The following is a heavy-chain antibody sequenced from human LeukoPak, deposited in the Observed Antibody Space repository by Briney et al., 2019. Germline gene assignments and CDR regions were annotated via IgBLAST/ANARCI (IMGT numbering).Heavy chain of an antibody. J-gene: IGHJ4*02. V-gene: IGHV1-69*06. CDR3: ARVGISDTAMVSNY. CDR1: GYTFTSYA. D-gene: IGHD5-18*01. CDR2: IIPIFGTA. Sequence: SVKVSCEASGYTFTSYAISWVRQAPGQGLEWMGGIIPIFGTANYAQKFQGRVTITADKSTSTAYMELSSLRSEDTAVYYCARVGISDTAMVSNYWGQGTLVTVSS.